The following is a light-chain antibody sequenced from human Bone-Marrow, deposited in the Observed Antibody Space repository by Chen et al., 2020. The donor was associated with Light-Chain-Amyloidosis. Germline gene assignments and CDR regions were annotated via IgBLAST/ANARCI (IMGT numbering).Light chain of an antibody. V-gene: IGLV3-21*02. CDR1: NIGSTS. J-gene: IGLJ3*02. Sequence: SYVLTQPSSVSVAPGQTATIACGGNNIGSTSVHWYKQTPGQAPLLVVYDDSDRPSGIHERLSGSNAGNTATLTISRVEAGEEADYDCQVWDRSSDRPVFGGGTKLTVL. CDR3: QVWDRSSDRPV. CDR2: DDS.